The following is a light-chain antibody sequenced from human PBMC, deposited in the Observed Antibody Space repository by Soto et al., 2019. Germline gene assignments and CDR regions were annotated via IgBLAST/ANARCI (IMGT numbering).Light chain of an antibody. CDR2: EVT. CDR3: SSFAGTNSFV. J-gene: IGLJ1*01. V-gene: IGLV2-14*01. Sequence: QSALTQPASVSGSPGQSITISCTGTSSDVGYYNHVSWYQQHPGKAPKLMIYEVTKRPSGVSNRFSGSKSGNTASLTISGLQAEDEADYYCSSFAGTNSFVFGTGTKLTVL. CDR1: SSDVGYYNH.